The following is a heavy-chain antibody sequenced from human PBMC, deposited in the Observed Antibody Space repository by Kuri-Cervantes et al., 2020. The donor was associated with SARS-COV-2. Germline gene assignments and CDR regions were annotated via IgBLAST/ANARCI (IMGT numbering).Heavy chain of an antibody. V-gene: IGHV4-39*01. CDR3: ARQMMSSITIFGVVITRNWFDP. CDR1: GVSISSSSYY. D-gene: IGHD3-3*01. Sequence: SETLSLTCTVSGVSISSSSYYWGWIRQPPGKGLEWIGSIYYSGSPYYNPSLKSRVTIAVDTSKNQFSLKLSSVTAADTAVYYCARQMMSSITIFGVVITRNWFDPWGQGTLVTVSS. J-gene: IGHJ5*02. CDR2: IYYSGSP.